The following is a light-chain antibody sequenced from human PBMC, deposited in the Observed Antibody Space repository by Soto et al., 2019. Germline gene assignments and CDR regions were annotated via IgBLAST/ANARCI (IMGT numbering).Light chain of an antibody. CDR1: QSVSSSY. CDR2: GAS. CDR3: QQYGSSPYT. Sequence: EIVLTQSPGTLSLSPGERATLSCRAGQSVSSSYLAWYQQKPGQTPRLLIYGASSRATGIPDRFSGSGSGTDFTLTISRLEPEDFAVYYFQQYGSSPYTFGQGNKLEIK. V-gene: IGKV3-20*01. J-gene: IGKJ2*01.